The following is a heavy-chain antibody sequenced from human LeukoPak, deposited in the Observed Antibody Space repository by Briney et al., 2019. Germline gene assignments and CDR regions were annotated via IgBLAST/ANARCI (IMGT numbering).Heavy chain of an antibody. V-gene: IGHV3-48*02. CDR2: ISSSGINT. CDR3: ARWESGNYLIFDY. CDR1: GFTFSSYS. J-gene: IGHJ4*02. Sequence: GGSLGLSCAASGFTFSSYSMNWVRQAPGKGLEWVSYISSSGINTYYADSVKGRFTISRDNAKNSVYLQMNSLRDEDTAVYYCARWESGNYLIFDYWGQGTLVTVSS. D-gene: IGHD1-26*01.